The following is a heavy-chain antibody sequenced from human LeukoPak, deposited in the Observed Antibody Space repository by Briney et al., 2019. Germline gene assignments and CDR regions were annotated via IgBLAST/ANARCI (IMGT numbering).Heavy chain of an antibody. V-gene: IGHV1-69*05. D-gene: IGHD3-9*01. J-gene: IGHJ3*02. CDR3: ARDRARGGYYNGAFDI. Sequence: GASVKVSCKASGGTFSSYAISWVRQAPGQGLEWMGGIVPIFGTANYAQKFQGRVTITTDESTSTAYMELSSLRSEDTAVYYCARDRARGGYYNGAFDIWGQGTMVTVSS. CDR1: GGTFSSYA. CDR2: IVPIFGTA.